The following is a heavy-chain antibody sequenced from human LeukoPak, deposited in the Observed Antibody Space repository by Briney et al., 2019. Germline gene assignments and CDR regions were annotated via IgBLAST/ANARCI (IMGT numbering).Heavy chain of an antibody. CDR1: GFTFSSYA. J-gene: IGHJ4*02. D-gene: IGHD3-22*01. V-gene: IGHV4-59*08. CDR2: SYYSGIT. Sequence: PGGSLRLSCAASGFTFSSYAMSWVRQPPGKWLEWIGYSYYSGITHYNPSLRGRVTLSVDTSNSQLSLKLISVTAADTAVYFCARHLPVSNSDDSGFYLPYFDYWGQGALVTVSS. CDR3: ARHLPVSNSDDSGFYLPYFDY.